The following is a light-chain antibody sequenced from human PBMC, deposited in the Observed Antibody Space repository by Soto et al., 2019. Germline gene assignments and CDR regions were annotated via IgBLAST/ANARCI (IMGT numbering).Light chain of an antibody. Sequence: EVLMTQSPVTLFVSLGERATVSCRASQRISSNLAWYQHKPGQAPRLLIYGASTRATGIPNRFSCSGSGTDFSLITLSLQSEDAAVNYCSKYNKWHRTFGPGGKV. V-gene: IGKV3-15*01. CDR1: QRISSN. J-gene: IGKJ1*01. CDR3: SKYNKWHRT. CDR2: GAS.